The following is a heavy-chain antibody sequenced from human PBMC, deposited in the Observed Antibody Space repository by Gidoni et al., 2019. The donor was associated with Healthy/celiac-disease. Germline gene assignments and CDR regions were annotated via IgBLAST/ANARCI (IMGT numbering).Heavy chain of an antibody. D-gene: IGHD6-6*01. CDR1: GFTFSSYR. CDR2: ISSSSSTI. J-gene: IGHJ6*02. Sequence: EVQLVESGGGLVQPGGSLRLSCAASGFTFSSYRMNWVRQAPGKGLEWVSYISSSSSTIYYADSVKGRFTISRDNAKNSLYLQMNSLRDEDTAVYYCARVSSSSSSPDLFGMDVWGQGTTVTVSS. CDR3: ARVSSSSSSPDLFGMDV. V-gene: IGHV3-48*02.